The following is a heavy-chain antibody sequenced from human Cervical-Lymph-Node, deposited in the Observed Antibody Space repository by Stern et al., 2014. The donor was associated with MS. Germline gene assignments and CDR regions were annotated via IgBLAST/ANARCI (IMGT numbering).Heavy chain of an antibody. Sequence: VQLVESVAEVKKPGASVKVTCKTSENTFTGYYIHCVRQAPGQGLEWMGWINPNSGATNYAQRFQDRVSLTSDTSNSLAYMELDRLTSGDTAVYYCARISLGSGIDYWGQGSLVTVSS. J-gene: IGHJ4*02. CDR2: INPNSGAT. CDR1: ENTFTGYY. D-gene: IGHD1-26*01. V-gene: IGHV1-2*02. CDR3: ARISLGSGIDY.